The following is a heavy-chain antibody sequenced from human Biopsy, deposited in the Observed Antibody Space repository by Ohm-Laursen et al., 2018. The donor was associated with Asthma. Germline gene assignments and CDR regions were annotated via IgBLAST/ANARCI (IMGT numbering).Heavy chain of an antibody. CDR1: GGSVSSGSYY. CDR2: ISYSGST. Sequence: SDTLSLTCTVSGGSVSSGSYYWSWIRQPPGKGLAWVSYISYSGSTDYNPSLKSRLTISMDTSKNQFSLKLSSVTAADTAVYYCARVLTTLRYFDLWGRGTLVTVSS. D-gene: IGHD4-11*01. J-gene: IGHJ2*01. V-gene: IGHV4-61*01. CDR3: ARVLTTLRYFDL.